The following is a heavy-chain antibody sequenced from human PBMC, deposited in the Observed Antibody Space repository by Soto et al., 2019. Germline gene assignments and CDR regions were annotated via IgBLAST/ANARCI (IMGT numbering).Heavy chain of an antibody. CDR1: GFTFSSYA. Sequence: GGSLRLSCVASGFTFSSYAMHWVRRAPGKGLEWVAVISYDGSNKYYADSVKGRFTISRDNSKNTLYLQMNSLRAEDTAVYYCARDPVYCSGWYVVRPYYYYGMDVWGQGTTVTVSS. D-gene: IGHD6-19*01. V-gene: IGHV3-30-3*01. CDR3: ARDPVYCSGWYVVRPYYYYGMDV. CDR2: ISYDGSNK. J-gene: IGHJ6*02.